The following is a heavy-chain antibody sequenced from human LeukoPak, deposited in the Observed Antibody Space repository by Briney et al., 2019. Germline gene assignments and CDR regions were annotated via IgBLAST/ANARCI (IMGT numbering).Heavy chain of an antibody. V-gene: IGHV3-53*01. CDR3: ARRTIRPDAFDI. J-gene: IGHJ3*02. D-gene: IGHD1-1*01. Sequence: GGSLTLSCTASGFEFSRYAMHWVRQAPGKGLEWVSVIYSGGSTYYADSVKGRFTISRDNSKNTLYLQMNSLRAEDTAVYYCARRTIRPDAFDIWGQGTMVTVSS. CDR2: IYSGGST. CDR1: GFEFSRYA.